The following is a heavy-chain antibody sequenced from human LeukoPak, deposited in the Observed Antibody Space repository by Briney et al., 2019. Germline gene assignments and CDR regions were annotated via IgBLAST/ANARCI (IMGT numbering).Heavy chain of an antibody. Sequence: GGSLTLSCAASGLSISNFWMHWVRQAPGEGPEWVAIINKDGSEKRYVDSVKGRFTLSRDNAKNSVYLQMNSLRAEDTALYYCVTDGDKWNDFEYWGQGTLVTVSS. CDR3: VTDGDKWNDFEY. V-gene: IGHV3-7*01. J-gene: IGHJ4*02. D-gene: IGHD1-1*01. CDR1: GLSISNFW. CDR2: INKDGSEK.